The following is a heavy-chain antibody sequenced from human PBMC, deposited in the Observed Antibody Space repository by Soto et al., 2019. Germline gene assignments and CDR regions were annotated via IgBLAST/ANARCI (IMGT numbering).Heavy chain of an antibody. CDR1: GFSLTTSGVG. J-gene: IGHJ4*02. CDR3: AHRVLRTVFGLVTTTAIYFDF. CDR2: IYWDDDK. D-gene: IGHD3-3*01. V-gene: IGHV2-5*02. Sequence: QITLKESGPTVVKPTETLTLTCTFSGFSLTTSGVGVGWVRQSPGKAPEWLALIYWDDDKRYSTSLKSRLTITKDTSKNRVVLTMANVDPADTATYSCAHRVLRTVFGLVTTTAIYFDFWGQGTPVVISS.